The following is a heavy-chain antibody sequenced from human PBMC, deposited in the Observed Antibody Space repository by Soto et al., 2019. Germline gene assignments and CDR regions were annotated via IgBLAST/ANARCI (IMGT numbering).Heavy chain of an antibody. Sequence: QVELQESGPGLVKPSGTLSLTCAVSGDSVSSRFWWRWVRQSPGKGLEWIGEIYHSASANYNPSHKSRVTMSVDNSKNQFSLKLNSVTAADTAVYYCARYNAASGTYYFDYWGQGTLVTVSS. V-gene: IGHV4-4*02. CDR3: ARYNAASGTYYFDY. CDR2: IYHSASA. CDR1: GDSVSSRFW. J-gene: IGHJ4*02. D-gene: IGHD6-13*01.